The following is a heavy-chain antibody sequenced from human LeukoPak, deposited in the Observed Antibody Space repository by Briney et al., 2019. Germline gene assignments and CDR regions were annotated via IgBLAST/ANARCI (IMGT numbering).Heavy chain of an antibody. D-gene: IGHD4-11*01. J-gene: IGHJ5*02. CDR3: AREDNNSDRWFDP. V-gene: IGHV1-2*06. CDR2: ISPYSGET. CDR1: GYSFTGYY. Sequence: GASVKVSCKASGYSFTGYYIHWVRQAPGQGLEWMGRISPYSGETKYGQNFQGGVTMTTDTSISTAYMELSRLISDDTAVYYCAREDNNSDRWFDPWGQGTLVTVSS.